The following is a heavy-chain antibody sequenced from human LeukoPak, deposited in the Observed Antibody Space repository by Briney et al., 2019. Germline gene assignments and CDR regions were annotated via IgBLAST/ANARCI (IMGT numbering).Heavy chain of an antibody. D-gene: IGHD6-6*01. Sequence: PSETLSLTCTVSGGSISTYYWSWIRRPPGKGLEWIAYIHASGPTNYNPSLKSRITISVDTSKNQFSLKLSSVTAADTAVYYCARHDAGIAARPFDNWGQGSLVTVSS. V-gene: IGHV4-4*09. J-gene: IGHJ4*02. CDR1: GGSISTYY. CDR3: ARHDAGIAARPFDN. CDR2: IHASGPT.